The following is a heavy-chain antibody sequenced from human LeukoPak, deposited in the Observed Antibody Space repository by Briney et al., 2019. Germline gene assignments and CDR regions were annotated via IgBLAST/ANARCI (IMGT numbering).Heavy chain of an antibody. J-gene: IGHJ5*01. V-gene: IGHV3-30-3*01. CDR1: GLTFSHYA. CDR2: ISSDGSNR. Sequence: GSSLRLSCAAPGLTFSHYAMNWVRRAPGKGLEGVAVISSDGSNRFYAASVKGRFTVSRDNSNNTLYLQMNSLRVEDTAVYYCARDNDTDYSSSPGWFDSWGQGTLVTVSS. CDR3: ARDNDTDYSSSPGWFDS. D-gene: IGHD6-6*01.